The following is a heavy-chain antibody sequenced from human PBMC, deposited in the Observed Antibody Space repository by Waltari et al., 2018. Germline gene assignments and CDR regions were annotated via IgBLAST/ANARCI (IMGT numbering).Heavy chain of an antibody. J-gene: IGHJ5*02. D-gene: IGHD3-10*01. CDR3: ARSPQYYYGSGSYAPNWFDP. CDR1: GGTFSSYA. CDR2: ISPIFGTA. Sequence: QVQLVQSGAEVKKPGSSVKVSCKASGGTFSSYAISWVRQAPGQGLEWMGGISPIFGTANYAQKFQGRVTITADESTSTAYMELSSLRSEDTAVYYCARSPQYYYGSGSYAPNWFDPWGQGTLVTVSS. V-gene: IGHV1-69*13.